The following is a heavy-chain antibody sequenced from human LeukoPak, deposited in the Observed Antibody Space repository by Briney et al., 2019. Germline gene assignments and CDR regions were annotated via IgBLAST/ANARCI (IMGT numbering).Heavy chain of an antibody. CDR2: IYHSGST. J-gene: IGHJ4*02. D-gene: IGHD3-22*01. V-gene: IGHV4-38-2*02. CDR3: VRPDYSSSSHYYGPFDY. Sequence: SETLSLTCTVSGYSISSGYYWGWIRQPPGKGLEWIGSIYHSGSTYYNPSLKSRVTISVDTSKNQFSLKLSSVTAADTAVYYCVRPDYSSSSHYYGPFDYWGQGTLVTVSS. CDR1: GYSISSGYY.